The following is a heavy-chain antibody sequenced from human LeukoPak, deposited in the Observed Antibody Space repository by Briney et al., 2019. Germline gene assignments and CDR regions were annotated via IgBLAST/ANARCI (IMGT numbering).Heavy chain of an antibody. D-gene: IGHD3-10*01. V-gene: IGHV3-7*01. CDR1: GFTFSSYW. CDR2: IKQDGSEK. CDR3: ARVPRLLWFGELFGYFDL. J-gene: IGHJ2*01. Sequence: PGGSLRLSCAASGFTFSSYWMSWVRQAPGKGLEWVANIKQDGSEKYYVDSVKGRFTISRDNAKNSLYLQMNSLRAEDTAVYYCARVPRLLWFGELFGYFDLWGRGTLVTVSS.